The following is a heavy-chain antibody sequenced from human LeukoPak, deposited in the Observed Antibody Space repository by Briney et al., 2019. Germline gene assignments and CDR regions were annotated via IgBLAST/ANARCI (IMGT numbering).Heavy chain of an antibody. Sequence: RASVKVSCKASGYTFTGYYMHWVRQAPGQGLEWMGWINPNSGGTNYAQKFQGRVTMTRDTSISTAYMELSRLRSDDTAVYYCARGYDFWSGAVGDAFDIWGQGTMVTVSS. V-gene: IGHV1-2*02. D-gene: IGHD3-3*01. CDR3: ARGYDFWSGAVGDAFDI. CDR2: INPNSGGT. J-gene: IGHJ3*02. CDR1: GYTFTGYY.